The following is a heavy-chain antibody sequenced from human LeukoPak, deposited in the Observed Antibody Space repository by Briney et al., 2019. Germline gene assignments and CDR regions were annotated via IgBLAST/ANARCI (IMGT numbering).Heavy chain of an antibody. Sequence: SETLSLTCTVSGGSISSYYWSWIRQPPGKGLEWIGYIYYSGSTNYNPSLKSRVTISVDTSKNQFSLKLSSVTAADTAVYYCARHHGGSYDYWGQGTLVTVST. CDR2: IYYSGST. V-gene: IGHV4-59*01. CDR3: ARHHGGSYDY. D-gene: IGHD2-15*01. CDR1: GGSISSYY. J-gene: IGHJ4*02.